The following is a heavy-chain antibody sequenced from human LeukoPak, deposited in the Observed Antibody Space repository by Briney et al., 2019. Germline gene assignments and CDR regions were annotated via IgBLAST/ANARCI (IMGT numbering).Heavy chain of an antibody. V-gene: IGHV4-39*01. CDR2: IYYSGST. CDR3: TRTLYDILTASYFGSSQLFDT. D-gene: IGHD3-9*01. CDR1: GGSIRSTDYY. J-gene: IGHJ4*02. Sequence: SEALSLTCTVSGGSIRSTDYYWGWVRQPPGKGLEWIGSIYYSGSTYYNPSLKSRVTISVDTSKNQFSLKLSSVTAADTAVYYCTRTLYDILTASYFGSSQLFDTWGQGTLVTASS.